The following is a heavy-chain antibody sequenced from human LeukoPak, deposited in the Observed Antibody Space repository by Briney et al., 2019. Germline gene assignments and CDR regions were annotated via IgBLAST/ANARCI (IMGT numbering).Heavy chain of an antibody. CDR2: ISSSGSTI. J-gene: IGHJ6*03. V-gene: IGHV3-48*03. CDR1: GFTFSTYK. Sequence: GGSLRLSCAASGFTFSTYKMNWVRQAPGKGLEWLSYISSSGSTIYYADSVKGRFTISRDNAKNSLYLQMNSLRAEDTAVYYCARDGRILSYMDVWGKGTTVTVSS. CDR3: ARDGRILSYMDV.